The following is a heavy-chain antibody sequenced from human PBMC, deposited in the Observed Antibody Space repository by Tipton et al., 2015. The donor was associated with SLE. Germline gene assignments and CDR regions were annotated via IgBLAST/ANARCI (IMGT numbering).Heavy chain of an antibody. CDR3: ARGQIFGVVSRDDDAFDI. CDR2: INWNGGST. Sequence: SLRLSCAASGFTFDDYGMNWVRQAPGKGLEWVSGINWNGGSTTYTDSVKGRFTISRDNAKNSLYLQMNSLRAEDAAVYYCARGQIFGVVSRDDDAFDIWGQGTMVTVSS. D-gene: IGHD3-3*01. CDR1: GFTFDDYG. J-gene: IGHJ3*02. V-gene: IGHV3-20*04.